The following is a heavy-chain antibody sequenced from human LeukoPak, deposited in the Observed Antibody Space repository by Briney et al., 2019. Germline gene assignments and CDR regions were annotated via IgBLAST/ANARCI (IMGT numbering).Heavy chain of an antibody. CDR2: IIPIFGTA. CDR3: AREYSYGTAS. CDR1: GGTFSSYA. D-gene: IGHD5-18*01. J-gene: IGHJ5*02. Sequence: ASVTVSCKASGGTFSSYAISWVRQAPGQGLEWMGGIIPIFGTANYAQKFQGRVTITADESTSTAYMELSSLRSEDTAVYYCAREYSYGTASWGQGTLVTVSS. V-gene: IGHV1-69*13.